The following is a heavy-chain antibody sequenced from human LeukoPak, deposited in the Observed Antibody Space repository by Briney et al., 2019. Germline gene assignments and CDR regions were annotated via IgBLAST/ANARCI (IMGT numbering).Heavy chain of an antibody. CDR3: ARGRDGYNYMY. Sequence: ASVKVSCKASGYTFTSYHMHWVRQAPGQGLEWMGKINLSGGSTTYAQKFQGRVTMTRNTSISTAYMELSSLRSEDTAVYYCARGRDGYNYMYWGQGTLVTVSS. D-gene: IGHD5-24*01. CDR1: GYTFTSYH. V-gene: IGHV1-46*01. J-gene: IGHJ4*02. CDR2: INLSGGST.